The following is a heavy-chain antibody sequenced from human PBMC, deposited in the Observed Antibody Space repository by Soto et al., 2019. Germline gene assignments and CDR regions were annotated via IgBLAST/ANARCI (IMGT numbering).Heavy chain of an antibody. V-gene: IGHV4-39*07. CDR2: IYYSGST. J-gene: IGHJ4*02. D-gene: IGHD3-10*01. Sequence: SETLSLTCTVSGGSISSSSYYWGWIRQPPGKGLEWIGSIYYSGSTYYNPSLKSPVTISVDTSKNQFSLKLSSVTAADTAVYYCARVPYVLLWFGELYYFDYWGQGTLVTVSS. CDR1: GGSISSSSYY. CDR3: ARVPYVLLWFGELYYFDY.